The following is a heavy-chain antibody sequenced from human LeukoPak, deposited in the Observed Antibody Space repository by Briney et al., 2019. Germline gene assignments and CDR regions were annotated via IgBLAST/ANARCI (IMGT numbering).Heavy chain of an antibody. V-gene: IGHV4-59*01. CDR2: IYYSGST. CDR3: ARDRNYRRYYYGMDV. D-gene: IGHD1-7*01. J-gene: IGHJ6*02. Sequence: SETLSLTCTVSGGSISSYYWSWIRQPPGKGLEWIGYIYYSGSTNYNPSLKSRVTISVDTSKNQFSLKLSSVTAADTAMYYCARDRNYRRYYYGMDVWGQGTTVTVSS. CDR1: GGSISSYY.